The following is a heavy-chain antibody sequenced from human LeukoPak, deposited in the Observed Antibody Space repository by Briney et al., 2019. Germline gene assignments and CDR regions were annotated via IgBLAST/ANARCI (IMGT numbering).Heavy chain of an antibody. V-gene: IGHV3-23*01. CDR3: AKRDSSGSYYFDY. D-gene: IGHD6-19*01. Sequence: GGSLRLSCAASGFTFSSSALSWARQAPGKGLEWVSTIGRSGGSTFYADSVRGRFTISRDNSKNTLYLQMNSLRAEDTAVYYCAKRDSSGSYYFDYWGQGILVTVSS. CDR2: IGRSGGST. CDR1: GFTFSSSA. J-gene: IGHJ4*02.